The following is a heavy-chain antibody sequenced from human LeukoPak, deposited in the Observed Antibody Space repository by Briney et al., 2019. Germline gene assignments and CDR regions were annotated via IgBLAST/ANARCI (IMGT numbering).Heavy chain of an antibody. CDR3: ARGYCSGGSCYKLNACDI. V-gene: IGHV3-74*01. Sequence: GGSLRLSCAASGFXFSSYWIHWVRQAPGKGLVWVSAINSDGISTGYVDSVKGRSIISRDNAKNTLYLQMNSLRAEDTAVYYCARGYCSGGSCYKLNACDIWGQGTMVTVSS. CDR1: GFXFSSYW. J-gene: IGHJ3*02. D-gene: IGHD2-15*01. CDR2: INSDGIST.